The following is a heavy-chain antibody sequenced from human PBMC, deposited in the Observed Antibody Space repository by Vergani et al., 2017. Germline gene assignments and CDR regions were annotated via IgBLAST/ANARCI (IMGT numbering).Heavy chain of an antibody. CDR3: AINMVRGKGWFVY. CDR1: GFTFSSYW. D-gene: IGHD3-10*01. J-gene: IGHJ4*02. V-gene: IGHV3-7*01. CDR2: IKQDGSEK. Sequence: EVQLVESGGGLVQPGGSLRLSCAASGFTFSSYWMSWVRQAPGKGLEWVANIKQDGSEKYYVDSVKGRFTISRDNAKNSLYLQMNSLRAEDTAVYYFAINMVRGKGWFVYWGQGTLVTVSS.